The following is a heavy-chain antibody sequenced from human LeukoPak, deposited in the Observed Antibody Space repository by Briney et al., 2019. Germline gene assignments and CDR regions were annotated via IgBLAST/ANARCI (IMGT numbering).Heavy chain of an antibody. CDR1: GGSISSSSYY. Sequence: SETLSLTCTVSGGSISSSSYYWGWIRQPPGKGLEWIGSIYYSGSTYYNPSLKSRVTISVDTSKNQFSLKLSSVTAADTAVYYCARVAVGATGTPAPPDYWGQGTLVTVSS. V-gene: IGHV4-39*01. D-gene: IGHD1-26*01. CDR2: IYYSGST. J-gene: IGHJ4*02. CDR3: ARVAVGATGTPAPPDY.